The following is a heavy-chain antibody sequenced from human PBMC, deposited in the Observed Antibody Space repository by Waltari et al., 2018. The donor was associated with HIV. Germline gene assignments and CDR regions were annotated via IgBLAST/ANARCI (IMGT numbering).Heavy chain of an antibody. Sequence: LVESGGGSVQPGKSLKLSCAASGFSFSGSRLHWVRQSPRKGLVWVLRINSDGRATNNAGYVKGGLSISRNNRNNVWYVYMNKVRVDDTAVYYCTKEGYAYDFWSGSNSYYGLDVWGQGTTVTVSS. CDR3: TKEGYAYDFWSGSNSYYGLDV. V-gene: IGHV3-74*02. D-gene: IGHD3-3*01. J-gene: IGHJ6*02. CDR2: INSDGRAT. CDR1: GFSFSGSR.